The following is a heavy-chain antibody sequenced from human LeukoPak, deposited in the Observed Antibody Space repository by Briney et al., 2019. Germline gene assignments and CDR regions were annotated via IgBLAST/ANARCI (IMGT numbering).Heavy chain of an antibody. D-gene: IGHD3-3*01. V-gene: IGHV4-59*01. J-gene: IGHJ4*02. Sequence: SETLSLTCAVYGGSFSGYYWSWIRQPPGKGLEWIGYIYYSGSTNYNPSLKSRVTISVDTSKNQFSLKLSSVTAADTAVYYCATTPTIFGVVTPYYFDYWGQGTLVTVSS. CDR1: GGSFSGYY. CDR3: ATTPTIFGVVTPYYFDY. CDR2: IYYSGST.